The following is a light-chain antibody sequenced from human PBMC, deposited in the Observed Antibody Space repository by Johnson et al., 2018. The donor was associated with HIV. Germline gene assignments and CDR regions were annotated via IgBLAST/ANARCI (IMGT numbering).Light chain of an antibody. Sequence: VLTQPPSVSAAPGQKVTISCSGSSSNIGNNYVSWSQQLPGTAPKLLIYDNNQRPSGIPDRFSGSKSATSATLGIPGLQPVDEADYYCGTGDSSLSAGYVFGTGTKVTVL. CDR2: DNN. CDR1: SSNIGNNY. V-gene: IGLV1-51*01. J-gene: IGLJ1*01. CDR3: GTGDSSLSAGYV.